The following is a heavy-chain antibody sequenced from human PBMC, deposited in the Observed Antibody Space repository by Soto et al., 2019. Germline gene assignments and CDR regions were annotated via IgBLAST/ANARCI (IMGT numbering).Heavy chain of an antibody. V-gene: IGHV3-48*02. D-gene: IGHD1-26*01. CDR3: AREDILGARSFDY. J-gene: IGHJ4*02. CDR1: GFTFSSYS. CDR2: ISSGSKTI. Sequence: GGSLRLSCVASGFTFSSYSVNWVRQAPGKGLEWVSYISSGSKTIYYADSVKGRFAVSRDNAKNSQFLQMNSLRDDDTAVYYCAREDILGARSFDYWGRGTLVTVSS.